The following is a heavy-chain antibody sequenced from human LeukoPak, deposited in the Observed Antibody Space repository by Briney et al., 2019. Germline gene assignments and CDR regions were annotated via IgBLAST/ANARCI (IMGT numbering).Heavy chain of an antibody. CDR3: ARVSSGSYFGYYYYYMDI. CDR2: IISEGSST. Sequence: QPGGPLRLPCAASGFTFSNYWMHGVRHAPGKGLVWVSRIISEGSSTIYADCVKGRFTISRANAKNTLYLQMNSLRAEDTAVYYCARVSSGSYFGYYYYYMDIWGKGTTVTVSS. V-gene: IGHV3-74*01. J-gene: IGHJ6*03. D-gene: IGHD1-26*01. CDR1: GFTFSNYW.